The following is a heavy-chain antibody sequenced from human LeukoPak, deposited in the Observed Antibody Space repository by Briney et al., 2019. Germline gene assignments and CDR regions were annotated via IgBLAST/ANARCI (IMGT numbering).Heavy chain of an antibody. CDR3: ARGPDIVVVVAATPEIDY. CDR2: INPSGGST. Sequence: ASVKVSCKASGYTFTSYYMRWVRQAPGQGLAWMGIINPSGGSTSYAQKFQGRVTMTRDTSTSTVYMELSSLRSEDTAVYYCARGPDIVVVVAATPEIDYWGQGTLVTVSS. V-gene: IGHV1-46*01. J-gene: IGHJ4*02. CDR1: GYTFTSYY. D-gene: IGHD2-15*01.